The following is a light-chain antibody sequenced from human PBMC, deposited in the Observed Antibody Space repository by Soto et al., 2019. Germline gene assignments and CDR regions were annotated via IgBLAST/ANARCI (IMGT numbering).Light chain of an antibody. CDR3: QQYTSYST. J-gene: IGKJ1*01. CDR1: QSISSW. Sequence: DIQMTQSPSTLSASVGDIVTITCRASQSISSWLAWYQQKPGKAPKLLIYDASSLESGVPSRFRGSGSTTQFTLTLSSLQANDFASCYCQQYTSYSTFGQGNKVDIK. CDR2: DAS. V-gene: IGKV1-5*01.